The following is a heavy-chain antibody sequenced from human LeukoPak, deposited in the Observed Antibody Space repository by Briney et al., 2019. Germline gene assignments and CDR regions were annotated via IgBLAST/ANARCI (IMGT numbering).Heavy chain of an antibody. CDR1: RFTFSSYA. J-gene: IGHJ4*02. D-gene: IGHD3-9*01. Sequence: GGSLRLSCAASRFTFSSYAMHWVRQAPGKGLEWVAVISYDGSNKYYADSVKGRFTISRDNSKNTLYLQMNSLRAEDTAMYYCARATTYDILTGYFDYWGQGTLVTVSS. V-gene: IGHV3-30*04. CDR2: ISYDGSNK. CDR3: ARATTYDILTGYFDY.